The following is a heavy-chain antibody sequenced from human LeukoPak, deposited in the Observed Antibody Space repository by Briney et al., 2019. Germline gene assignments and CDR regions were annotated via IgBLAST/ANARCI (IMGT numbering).Heavy chain of an antibody. D-gene: IGHD5-12*01. Sequence: GALRLSCAASGFTFSSYWMHWVRQAPGKGLVWVSRINSDGSTTNYADSVKGRFTISRDDGKNTLYLQMNSLRAEDTAVYYCARAASGPDDYWGQGTLVTVPS. CDR1: GFTFSSYW. J-gene: IGHJ4*02. V-gene: IGHV3-74*01. CDR3: ARAASGPDDY. CDR2: INSDGSTT.